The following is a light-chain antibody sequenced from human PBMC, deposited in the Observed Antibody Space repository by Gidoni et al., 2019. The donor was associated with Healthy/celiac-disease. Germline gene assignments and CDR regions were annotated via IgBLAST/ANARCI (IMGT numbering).Light chain of an antibody. J-gene: IGKJ4*01. CDR2: GAS. CDR3: QQYNNWPPLT. CDR1: QSVSSY. V-gene: IGKV3-15*01. Sequence: EIVMTQSPATLPVSPGERSPLSCSASQSVSSYVAWYQQKPGHAPRLLIYGASTRATGIPARFSGSGSGTEFTLTISSLQAEDFAVYYCQQYNNWPPLTFGGGTKVEIK.